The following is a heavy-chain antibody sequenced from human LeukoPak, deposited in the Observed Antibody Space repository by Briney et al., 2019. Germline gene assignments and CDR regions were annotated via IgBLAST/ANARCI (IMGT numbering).Heavy chain of an antibody. CDR2: IYSGGST. Sequence: PGGSLRLSCAASGFTVSSNYMTWVRQAPGKGLEWVSVIYSGGSTYYADSLEGRFTISRDNSKNTLYLQMNSLRVEDTAVYYCARAGSTGWYGDWFDPWGQGTLVTVSS. D-gene: IGHD6-19*01. V-gene: IGHV3-53*01. CDR1: GFTVSSNY. CDR3: ARAGSTGWYGDWFDP. J-gene: IGHJ5*02.